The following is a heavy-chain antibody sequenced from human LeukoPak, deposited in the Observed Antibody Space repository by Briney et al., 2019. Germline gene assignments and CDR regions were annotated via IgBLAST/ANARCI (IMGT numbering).Heavy chain of an antibody. CDR2: IWFDGSNK. J-gene: IGHJ6*02. CDR3: AKAVAATGHYYFGMDV. V-gene: IGHV3-33*06. Sequence: GGSLRLSCAASGFAASNNYMSWVRQAPGKGLEWVAVIWFDGSNKYYADSVKGRLTISRDNSKSTLYLQMNSLRAEDTAVYYCAKAVAATGHYYFGMDVWGQGTTVTVSS. D-gene: IGHD6-19*01. CDR1: GFAASNNY.